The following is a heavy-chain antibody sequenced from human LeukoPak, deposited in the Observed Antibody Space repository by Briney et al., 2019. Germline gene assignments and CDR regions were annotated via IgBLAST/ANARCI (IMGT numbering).Heavy chain of an antibody. CDR1: GFTFSRYA. V-gene: IGHV3-23*01. CDR2: ISGSGGST. D-gene: IGHD2-2*01. CDR3: AKDYYRYCSSTSCSTGYYFDY. Sequence: GGSLRLSCAASGFTFSRYAMSWVRQAPGKGLEWVSAISGSGGSTYYADSVKGRFTISRDNSKNTLYLQMNSLRAEDTAVYYCAKDYYRYCSSTSCSTGYYFDYWGQGTLVTVSS. J-gene: IGHJ4*02.